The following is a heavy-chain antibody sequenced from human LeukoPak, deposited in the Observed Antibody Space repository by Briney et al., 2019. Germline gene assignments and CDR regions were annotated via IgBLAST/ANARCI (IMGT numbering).Heavy chain of an antibody. D-gene: IGHD3-22*01. J-gene: IGHJ4*02. CDR1: GGSISSSSYY. CDR3: ARGSFYYDSSGYQYYFDY. CDR2: IYYSGST. Sequence: SETLSLTCTVSGGSISSSSYYWGWIRQPPGKGLEWIGSIYYSGSTYYNPSLKSRVTISVDTSKNQFSLKLSSVTAADTAVYYCARGSFYYDSSGYQYYFDYWGQGTLVTVSS. V-gene: IGHV4-39*07.